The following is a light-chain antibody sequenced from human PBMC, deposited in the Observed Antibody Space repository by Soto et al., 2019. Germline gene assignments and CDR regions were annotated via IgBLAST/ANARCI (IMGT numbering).Light chain of an antibody. CDR2: KAS. V-gene: IGKV1-5*03. Sequence: DIQMTQSPSSLSASVGDRVTITCRASQSISSYLNWYQQKPGKAPNLLIYKASRLETGVPSGFSGSGSGTEFTLTINFRQPDDFATYYCQQYNSYSPLTFGGGTKVDIK. J-gene: IGKJ4*01. CDR3: QQYNSYSPLT. CDR1: QSISSY.